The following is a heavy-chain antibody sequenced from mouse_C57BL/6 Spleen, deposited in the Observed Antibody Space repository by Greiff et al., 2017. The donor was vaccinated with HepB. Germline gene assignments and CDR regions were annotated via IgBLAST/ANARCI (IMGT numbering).Heavy chain of an antibody. CDR3: ARYTFMINYAMDY. J-gene: IGHJ4*01. V-gene: IGHV7-3*01. D-gene: IGHD2-4*01. Sequence: EVQGVESGGGLVQPGGSLSLSCAASGFTFTDYYMSWVRQPPGKALEWLGFIRNKANGYTTEYSASVKGRFTISRDNSQSILYLQMNALRAEDSATYYCARYTFMINYAMDYWGQGTSVTVSS. CDR2: IRNKANGYTT. CDR1: GFTFTDYY.